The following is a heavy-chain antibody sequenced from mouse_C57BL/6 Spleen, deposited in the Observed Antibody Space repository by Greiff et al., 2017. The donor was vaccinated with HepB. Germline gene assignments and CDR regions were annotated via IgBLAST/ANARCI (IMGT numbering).Heavy chain of an antibody. J-gene: IGHJ1*03. Sequence: VKLMESGAELVRPGTSVKVSCKASGYAFTNYLIEWVKQRPGQGLEWIGVINPGSGGTNYNEKFKGKATLTADKSSSTAYMQLSSLTSEDSAVYFCGRTTVVYFDVWGTGTTVTVSS. CDR3: GRTTVVYFDV. V-gene: IGHV1-54*01. D-gene: IGHD1-1*01. CDR2: INPGSGGT. CDR1: GYAFTNYL.